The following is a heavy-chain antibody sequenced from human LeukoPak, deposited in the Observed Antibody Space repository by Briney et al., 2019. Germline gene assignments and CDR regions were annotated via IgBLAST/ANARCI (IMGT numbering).Heavy chain of an antibody. CDR2: IRYDGSHK. CDR3: AKIDTFDYDTSGRHWLDS. Sequence: GGSLRLSCAASGFTFSSYGMHWVRQPPGKGLEWVAFIRYDGSHKYYADSVKGRFTISRDNSKNTLYLQMNSLRVEDTAVYFCAKIDTFDYDTSGRHWLDSWGQGTLVTVSS. CDR1: GFTFSSYG. V-gene: IGHV3-30*02. J-gene: IGHJ5*01. D-gene: IGHD4/OR15-4a*01.